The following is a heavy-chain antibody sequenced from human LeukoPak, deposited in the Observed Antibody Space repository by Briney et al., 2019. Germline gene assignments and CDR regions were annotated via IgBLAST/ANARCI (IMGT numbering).Heavy chain of an antibody. V-gene: IGHV1-69*06. CDR2: IIPIFGTA. CDR3: ARAPYSRYYFDY. D-gene: IGHD1-26*01. Sequence: GSSVKHSCKASGGTFSSYAISWVRQAPGQGLEWMGGIIPIFGTANYAQKFQGRVTITADKSTSTAYMELSSLRSEDTAVYYCARAPYSRYYFDYWGQGTLVTVSS. CDR1: GGTFSSYA. J-gene: IGHJ4*02.